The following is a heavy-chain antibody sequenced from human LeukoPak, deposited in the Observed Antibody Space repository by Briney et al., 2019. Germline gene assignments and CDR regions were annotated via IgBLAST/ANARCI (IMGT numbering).Heavy chain of an antibody. Sequence: GGSLRLSCAASGFTISTYAITWVRQAPGKGLEWVSSITSSGATTYYADSVKGRFTISRDISKNTLYLQMNSLTAEDSAVYYCAKEFIAGDGHVDCDSWGQGTLVTVSS. J-gene: IGHJ4*02. V-gene: IGHV3-23*01. CDR2: ITSSGATT. CDR3: AKEFIAGDGHVDCDS. D-gene: IGHD5-24*01. CDR1: GFTISTYA.